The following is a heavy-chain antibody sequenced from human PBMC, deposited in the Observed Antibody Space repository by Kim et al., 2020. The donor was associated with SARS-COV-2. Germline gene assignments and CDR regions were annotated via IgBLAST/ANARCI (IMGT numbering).Heavy chain of an antibody. Sequence: GGSLRLSCAASGFNFRNYWMHWVRQAPGKGLVWVSRINSDGSTTSYADSVKGRFTISKDTAKNTLYLQMNSLRAEDTAVYYCARRNGGSPYWYFDLCGRGTLVTVSS. V-gene: IGHV3-74*01. CDR3: ARRNGGSPYWYFDL. J-gene: IGHJ2*01. CDR2: INSDGSTT. D-gene: IGHD2-15*01. CDR1: GFNFRNYW.